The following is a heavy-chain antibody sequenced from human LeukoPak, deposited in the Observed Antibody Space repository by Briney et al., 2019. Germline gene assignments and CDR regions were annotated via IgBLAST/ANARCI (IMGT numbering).Heavy chain of an antibody. Sequence: PGRSLRLSCAASGFTFSSYAMHWVRQAPGKGLEWVANIKEDGSVKNYVDSVKGRFTISRDNAKNSLFLQMNSLRAEDTAVYYCARERYGNYNWGQGTLVTVSS. J-gene: IGHJ4*02. CDR2: IKEDGSVK. D-gene: IGHD4-11*01. CDR3: ARERYGNYN. CDR1: GFTFSSYA. V-gene: IGHV3-7*03.